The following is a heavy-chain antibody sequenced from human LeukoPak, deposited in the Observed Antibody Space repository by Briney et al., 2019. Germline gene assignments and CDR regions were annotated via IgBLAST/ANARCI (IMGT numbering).Heavy chain of an antibody. D-gene: IGHD3-22*01. CDR2: IYYSGST. V-gene: IGHV4-39*07. CDR3: ARLSYYDSSGEVGAIGY. Sequence: PSETLSLTCTVSGGSISSSSYYWGWIRQPPGKGLEWIGSIYYSGSTYYNPSLKSRVTISVDTSKNQFSLKLSSVTAADTAVYYCARLSYYDSSGEVGAIGYWGQGTLVTVSS. J-gene: IGHJ4*02. CDR1: GGSISSSSYY.